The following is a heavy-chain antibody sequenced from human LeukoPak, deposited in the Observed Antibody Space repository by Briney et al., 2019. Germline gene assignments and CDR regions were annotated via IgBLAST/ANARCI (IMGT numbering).Heavy chain of an antibody. D-gene: IGHD3-16*01. J-gene: IGHJ4*02. CDR2: ISYDGSNK. V-gene: IGHV3-30-3*01. CDR1: GFTFSSYV. Sequence: PGRSLRLSCAASGFTFSSYVMHWVCQAPGKGLEWVAVISYDGSNKYYADSVKGRFTISRDNSKNTLYLQMSSLRAEDTAVYYCARDWGAGLDYYFDYWGQGTLVTVSS. CDR3: ARDWGAGLDYYFDY.